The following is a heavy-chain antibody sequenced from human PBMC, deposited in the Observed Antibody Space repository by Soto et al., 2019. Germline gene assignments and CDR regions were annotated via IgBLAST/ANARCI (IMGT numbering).Heavy chain of an antibody. CDR1: GYTLTSYD. CDR2: MNPNSGNT. D-gene: IGHD2-15*01. Sequence: SLEVTCKACGYTLTSYDINWVRQATGQGLELMGWMNPNSGNTGYAQKFQGRVTMTRNTSISTAYMELSSPRSEDTAVYYCARAPYCSGGSCYSDSLDWFDPWGQGTLVTVSS. CDR3: ARAPYCSGGSCYSDSLDWFDP. V-gene: IGHV1-8*01. J-gene: IGHJ5*02.